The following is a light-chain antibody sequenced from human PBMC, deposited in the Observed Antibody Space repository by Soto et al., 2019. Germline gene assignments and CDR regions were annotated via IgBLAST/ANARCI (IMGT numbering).Light chain of an antibody. CDR3: LQDINYPWT. J-gene: IGKJ1*01. V-gene: IGKV1-6*01. CDR1: QGIGNA. CDR2: GAS. Sequence: AIQMTQSPSSLSASLGDRVTISCRASQGIGNALGWYQHKPGKPPKVLIYGASNLQSGVPPRFSGSGSGTDFTLAISSLQPEDSATYYCLQDINYPWTFGQGTKVDIK.